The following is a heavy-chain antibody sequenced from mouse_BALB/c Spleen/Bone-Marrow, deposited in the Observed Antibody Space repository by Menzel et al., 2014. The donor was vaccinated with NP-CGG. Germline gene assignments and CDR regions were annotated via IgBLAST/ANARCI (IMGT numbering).Heavy chain of an antibody. Sequence: QVQLQQSGPQLVRPGASMKISCKASGYSFTTYWMHWVKQRPGQGLEWIGMIDPSDTETRLNERFKDKATLTVDKSSSTAYMQLSSPTSEDSAVYYCARGSNWDGPAWFVYWGQGTLVTVSA. V-gene: IGHV1S127*01. CDR2: IDPSDTET. D-gene: IGHD4-1*01. J-gene: IGHJ3*01. CDR3: ARGSNWDGPAWFVY. CDR1: GYSFTTYW.